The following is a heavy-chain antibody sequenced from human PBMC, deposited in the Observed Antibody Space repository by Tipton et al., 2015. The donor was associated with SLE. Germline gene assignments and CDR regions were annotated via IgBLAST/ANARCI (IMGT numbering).Heavy chain of an antibody. J-gene: IGHJ4*02. CDR2: IYTSGST. Sequence: TLSLTCTVSGGSISSSSYYWGWIRQPPGKEPEWIGSIYTSGSTSYNPSLKSRVTISVNTSKNLFSLKLSSVTAADMAVYYCARRSLLAVPKWGQGTLVTVSS. CDR1: GGSISSSSYY. V-gene: IGHV4-39*02. CDR3: ARRSLLAVPK. D-gene: IGHD6-19*01.